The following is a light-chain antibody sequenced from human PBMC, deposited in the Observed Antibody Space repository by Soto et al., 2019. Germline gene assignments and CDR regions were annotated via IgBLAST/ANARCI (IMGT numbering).Light chain of an antibody. Sequence: AIQMTQSPSSLSASVGDRVTITCRASQGIRDALGWYQQKPGKAPKLLIYDASSLQSGVPSRFSGSGSGSLFTLTISSLQPEDFATYYCQQSYSTPQYTFGQGTKLEIK. CDR3: QQSYSTPQYT. V-gene: IGKV1-6*01. J-gene: IGKJ2*01. CDR2: DAS. CDR1: QGIRDA.